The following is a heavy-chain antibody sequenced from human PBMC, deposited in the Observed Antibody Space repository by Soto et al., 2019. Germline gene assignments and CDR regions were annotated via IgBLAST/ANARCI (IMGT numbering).Heavy chain of an antibody. V-gene: IGHV4-59*01. J-gene: IGHJ4*02. D-gene: IGHD5-12*01. CDR1: GGSISSYY. Sequence: PSETLSLTCTVSGGSISSYYWSWIRQPPGKGLEWIGHIYYSGSTNYNPSLKSRVTISVDKSKNQFSLKLSSVTAADTAVYYCAMQPLVDTMADNFDYWGQGTLVTVSS. CDR3: AMQPLVDTMADNFDY. CDR2: IYYSGST.